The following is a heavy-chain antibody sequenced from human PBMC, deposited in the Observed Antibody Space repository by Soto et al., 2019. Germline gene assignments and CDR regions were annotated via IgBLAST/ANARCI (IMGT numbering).Heavy chain of an antibody. CDR2: VSVNGDIT. CDR1: GFTFSDYA. V-gene: IGHV3-23*01. CDR3: ARGDRGGSGSPASYYFSGLDV. D-gene: IGHD3-10*01. J-gene: IGHJ6*02. Sequence: EVQVLESGGDLVQPGGSLRLSCAASGFTFSDYAMTWVRQAPGKGLDWVSSVSVNGDITYYADSVKGRFTISRDNSNNTLLLQMNSLRAEDTALFYCARGDRGGSGSPASYYFSGLDVWGQGTTVTVSS.